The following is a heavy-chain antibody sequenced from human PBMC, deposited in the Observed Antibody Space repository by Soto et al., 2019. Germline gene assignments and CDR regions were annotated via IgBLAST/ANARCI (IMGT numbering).Heavy chain of an antibody. Sequence: SETLSLTCTVSGGSISSSSYYWGWIRQPPGKGLEWIGYIYYSGSTYYNPSLKSRVTISVDTSKNQFSLKLSSVTAADTAVYYCARARELRGTYFDYWGQGTLVTVSS. V-gene: IGHV4-31*03. D-gene: IGHD1-26*01. CDR2: IYYSGST. CDR1: GGSISSSSYY. CDR3: ARARELRGTYFDY. J-gene: IGHJ4*02.